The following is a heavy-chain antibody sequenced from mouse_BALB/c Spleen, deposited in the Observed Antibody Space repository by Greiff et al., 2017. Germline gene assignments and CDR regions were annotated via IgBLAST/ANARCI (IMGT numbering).Heavy chain of an antibody. CDR1: GFTFTDYY. CDR3: ARDKEPSPYYCAMDY. CDR2: IRNKANGDTT. Sequence: EVQLMESGGGLVQPGGSLRLSCATSGFTFTDYYMSWVRQPPGKALEWLGFIRNKANGDTTEYSASVKGRITISRDNSQSILYLQMNTQRAEDSATYYCARDKEPSPYYCAMDYWGQGTSVTVSS. J-gene: IGHJ4*01. V-gene: IGHV7-3*02.